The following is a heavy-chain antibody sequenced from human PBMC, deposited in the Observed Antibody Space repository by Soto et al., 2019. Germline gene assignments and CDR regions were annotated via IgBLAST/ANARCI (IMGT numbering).Heavy chain of an antibody. CDR1: GFTFSSYA. CDR3: AKALVLRFLEWPFPAYYMDV. Sequence: GGSLRLSCAASGFTFSSYAMSWVRQAPGKGLEWVSAISGSGGSTYYADSVKGRFTISRDNSKNTLYLQMNSLRAEDTAVYYCAKALVLRFLEWPFPAYYMDVWGQGTTVTVSS. D-gene: IGHD3-3*01. V-gene: IGHV3-23*01. CDR2: ISGSGGST. J-gene: IGHJ6*03.